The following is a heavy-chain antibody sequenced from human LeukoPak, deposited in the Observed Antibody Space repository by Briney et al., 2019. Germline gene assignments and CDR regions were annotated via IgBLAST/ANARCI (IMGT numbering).Heavy chain of an antibody. Sequence: ASVKVSYKASGGTFSSYAISWVRQAPGQGLEWMGGIIPIFGTANYAQKFQGRVTITTDESTSTAYMELSSLRSEDTAVYYCARVLILTGTPSVLGAFDIWGQGTMVTVSS. CDR2: IIPIFGTA. V-gene: IGHV1-69*05. J-gene: IGHJ3*02. CDR1: GGTFSSYA. CDR3: ARVLILTGTPSVLGAFDI. D-gene: IGHD1-20*01.